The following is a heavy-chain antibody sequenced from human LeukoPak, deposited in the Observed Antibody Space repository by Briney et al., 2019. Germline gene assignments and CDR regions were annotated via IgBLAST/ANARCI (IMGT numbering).Heavy chain of an antibody. J-gene: IGHJ4*02. Sequence: ASVKVSCKASGGTFSSYAISWVRQAPGQGLEWMGGIIPIFGTANYAQKFQGRVTITADESTSTAYMELSSLRSEDTAVYYCAQRVITFEGPFDYWGQGTLVTVSS. D-gene: IGHD3-16*01. V-gene: IGHV1-69*13. CDR1: GGTFSSYA. CDR2: IIPIFGTA. CDR3: AQRVITFEGPFDY.